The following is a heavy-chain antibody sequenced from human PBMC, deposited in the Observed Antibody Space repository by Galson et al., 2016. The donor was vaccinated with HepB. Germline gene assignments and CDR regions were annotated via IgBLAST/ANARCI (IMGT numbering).Heavy chain of an antibody. CDR1: GFTFGDYA. V-gene: IGHV3-9*01. J-gene: IGHJ6*02. CDR3: TKDRGNLNYYQLYGMDV. CDR2: ISWNSRRI. D-gene: IGHD2/OR15-2a*01. Sequence: SLRLSCAASGFTFGDYAMSWVRQTPGKGLEWVSTISWNSRRIDYADFAKGRFTISRDNAENPLHLQMNGLKTEDTALYYCTKDRGNLNYYQLYGMDVWGQGTTVTVSS.